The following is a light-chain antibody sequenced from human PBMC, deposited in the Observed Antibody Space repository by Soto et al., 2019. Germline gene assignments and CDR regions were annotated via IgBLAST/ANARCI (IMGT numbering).Light chain of an antibody. CDR2: DDN. CDR3: QVWDTSSDQVV. Sequence: SYELTQPHSVSVAPGQTARITYGGYIIGSKSVNWYQQRPGQAPMLVVYDDNDRPSGIPERVSGSNSGNTATLTISRVEAGDEADYYCQVWDTSSDQVVFGGGTKLTVL. CDR1: IIGSKS. J-gene: IGLJ2*01. V-gene: IGLV3-21*02.